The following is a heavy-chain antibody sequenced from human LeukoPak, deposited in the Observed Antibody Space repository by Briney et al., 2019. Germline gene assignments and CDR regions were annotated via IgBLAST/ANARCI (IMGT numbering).Heavy chain of an antibody. V-gene: IGHV3-30*18. CDR2: ISYDGSNK. Sequence: RGSLRLSCAASGFTFSSYGMHWVRQAPGKGLEWVAVISYDGSNKYYADSVKGRFTISRDNSKNTLYLQMNSLRAEDTAVYYCAKLFGATPSTDYWGQGTLVTVSS. J-gene: IGHJ4*02. CDR1: GFTFSSYG. D-gene: IGHD1-26*01. CDR3: AKLFGATPSTDY.